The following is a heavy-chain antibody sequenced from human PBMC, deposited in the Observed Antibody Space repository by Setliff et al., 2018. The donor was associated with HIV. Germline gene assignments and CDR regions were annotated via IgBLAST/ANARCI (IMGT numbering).Heavy chain of an antibody. D-gene: IGHD6-25*01. V-gene: IGHV3-7*01. J-gene: IGHJ4*02. CDR2: IKQDGSEK. Sequence: GGSLRLSCAASGFTFSRYWMSWVRQAPGKGLEWVANIKQDGSEKYYVDSVKGRFTISRDNAKNSLYLQLNSLRVEDTAVYFCARDGIAAADFDYWGQGTLVTV. CDR3: ARDGIAAADFDY. CDR1: GFTFSRYW.